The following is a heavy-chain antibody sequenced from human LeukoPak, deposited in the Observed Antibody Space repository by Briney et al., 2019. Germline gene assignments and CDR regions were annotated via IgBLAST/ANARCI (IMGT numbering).Heavy chain of an antibody. CDR3: ASLGMVRGVIAY. Sequence: LVKVSCKASGGTFGSYAISWVRQAPGQGLEWMGRIIPILGIANYAQKFQGRVTITADKSTSTAYMELSSLRSEDTAVYYCASLGMVRGVIAYWGQGTLVTVSS. D-gene: IGHD3-10*01. CDR1: GGTFGSYA. J-gene: IGHJ4*02. CDR2: IIPILGIA. V-gene: IGHV1-69*04.